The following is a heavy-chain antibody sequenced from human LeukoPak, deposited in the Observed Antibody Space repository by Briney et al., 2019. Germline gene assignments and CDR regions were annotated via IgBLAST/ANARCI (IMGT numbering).Heavy chain of an antibody. CDR3: ASLSGSYSRGYFDY. J-gene: IGHJ4*02. D-gene: IGHD1-26*01. Sequence: SETLSLTCTVSGGSISRSIYHWGWIRQPPGKGLEWIGSIYYSGSTYYNPSLKSRVTISVDTSRNQFSLKLNSVTAADTAVYYCASLSGSYSRGYFDYWGQGTLVPVSS. CDR1: GGSISRSIYH. CDR2: IYYSGST. V-gene: IGHV4-39*01.